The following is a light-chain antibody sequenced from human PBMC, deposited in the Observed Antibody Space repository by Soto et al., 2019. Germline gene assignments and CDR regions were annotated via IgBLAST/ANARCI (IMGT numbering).Light chain of an antibody. CDR1: SSSIGAGYD. CDR3: QSNESPLSDRYG. CDR2: GNS. V-gene: IGLV1-40*01. J-gene: IGLJ1*01. Sequence: QSVLTQPPSVSGAPGQRVTISCTGSSSSIGAGYDVHWYQQRPGTAPKLLIFGNSNRPSGVPDRFPGSKAGTSASLTISGLQAEDEGHYYCQSNESPLSDRYGLGSGTK.